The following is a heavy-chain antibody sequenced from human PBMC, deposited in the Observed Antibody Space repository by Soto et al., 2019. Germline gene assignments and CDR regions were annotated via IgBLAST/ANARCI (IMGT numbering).Heavy chain of an antibody. CDR2: ISYSGST. D-gene: IGHD3-10*01. CDR1: GGSISSYY. V-gene: IGHV4-59*01. J-gene: IGHJ4*02. Sequence: LSLTCTVSGGSISSYYWSWIRQPPGKGLEWIGYISYSGSTNYNPSLKSRVTISVDTSKNQFSLKLISVTAADTAVYYCARGLRSSAYLDYWGQGTLVTVSS. CDR3: ARGLRSSAYLDY.